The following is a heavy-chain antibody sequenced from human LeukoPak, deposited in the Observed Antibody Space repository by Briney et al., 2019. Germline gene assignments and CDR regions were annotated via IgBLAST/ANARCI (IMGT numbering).Heavy chain of an antibody. CDR2: IFYDGSIG. D-gene: IGHD6-13*01. CDR1: GLTFSSYA. Sequence: GGSLRLSCAGSGLTFSSYAMHWVRQAPGEGLEWVAVIFYDGSIGYYAESVKGRFTISRDNPKNTLYLQMNSLRAEDTAVYYCARVSSSWHYFDYWGQETLVTVSS. CDR3: ARVSSSWHYFDY. V-gene: IGHV3-30*04. J-gene: IGHJ4*02.